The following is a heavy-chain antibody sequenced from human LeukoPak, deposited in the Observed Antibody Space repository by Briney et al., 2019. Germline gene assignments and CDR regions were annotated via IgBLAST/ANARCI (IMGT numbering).Heavy chain of an antibody. CDR3: ARDSPYAEMATKTQFDY. D-gene: IGHD5-24*01. J-gene: IGHJ4*02. Sequence: ASVKVSCKASGYTFTSYGISWVRQAPGQGLEWMGWISAYNGNTNYAQKLQGRVTMTTDTSTSTAYMELRSLRSDDTAVYYCARDSPYAEMATKTQFDYWGQGTLVTVSS. V-gene: IGHV1-18*01. CDR1: GYTFTSYG. CDR2: ISAYNGNT.